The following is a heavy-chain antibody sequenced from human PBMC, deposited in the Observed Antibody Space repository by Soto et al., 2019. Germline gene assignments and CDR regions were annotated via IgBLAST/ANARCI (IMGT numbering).Heavy chain of an antibody. J-gene: IGHJ4*02. CDR1: GFPFSSYS. V-gene: IGHV3-48*01. D-gene: IGHD1-1*01. Sequence: PGGSLRLSCATSGFPFSSYSMNWIRQAPGKGLEWISYVSGTNAISYIDSVRGRFTISRDDAKKSLYLQMNSLRAEDTAVYYCVRDHNWSFDSWGQGTLVTVSS. CDR3: VRDHNWSFDS. CDR2: VSGTNAI.